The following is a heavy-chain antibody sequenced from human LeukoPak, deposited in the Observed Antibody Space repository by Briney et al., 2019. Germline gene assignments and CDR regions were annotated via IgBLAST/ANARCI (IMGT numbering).Heavy chain of an antibody. V-gene: IGHV1-2*02. J-gene: IGHJ4*02. CDR1: GYTFTGYY. D-gene: IGHD6-19*01. Sequence: ASVKVSCKASGYTFTGYYMHWVRQAPGQGLEWMGWINPNSGDTNYAQRFQGRVTMTRDTSISTAYMELSRLRSDDTAVYYCARDKSGNSGWYSYFDYWGQGTLVTVSS. CDR3: ARDKSGNSGWYSYFDY. CDR2: INPNSGDT.